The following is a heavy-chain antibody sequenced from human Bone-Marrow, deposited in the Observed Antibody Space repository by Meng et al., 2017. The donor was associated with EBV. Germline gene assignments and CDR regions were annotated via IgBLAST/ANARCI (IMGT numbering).Heavy chain of an antibody. CDR3: ASDTNTAMVPPLNY. CDR1: GGTFSSYA. CDR2: IIPIFGTA. V-gene: IGHV1-69*01. D-gene: IGHD5-18*01. J-gene: IGHJ4*02. Sequence: QVERAQSGAEVKKPGSSVKVSCKAAGGTFSSYAISWVRQAPGQGLEWMGGIIPIFGTANYAQKFQGRVTITADESTSTAYMELSSLRSEDTAVYYCASDTNTAMVPPLNYWGRGTLVTVSS.